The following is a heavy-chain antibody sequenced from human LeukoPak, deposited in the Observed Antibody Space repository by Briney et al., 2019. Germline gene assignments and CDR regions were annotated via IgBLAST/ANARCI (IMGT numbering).Heavy chain of an antibody. CDR3: ARAPTILASYYYMDV. V-gene: IGHV1-18*01. CDR2: ISAYNGNT. Sequence: ASVKVSCKASGYTFTSYGISWVRRAPGQGLEWMGWISAYNGNTNYAQKLQGRVTMTTDTSTSTAYMELRSLRSDDTAVYYCARAPTILASYYYMDVWGKGTTVTVSS. CDR1: GYTFTSYG. J-gene: IGHJ6*03. D-gene: IGHD3-3*01.